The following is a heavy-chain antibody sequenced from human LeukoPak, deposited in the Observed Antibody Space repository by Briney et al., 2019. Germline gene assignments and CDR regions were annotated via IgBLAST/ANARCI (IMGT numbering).Heavy chain of an antibody. J-gene: IGHJ4*02. CDR3: AREGKLTGYFGGLGFNY. V-gene: IGHV4-59*01. CDR2: IDYSGST. Sequence: TSETLSLTCTVSGGSISSYYWSWIRQPPGKGLEWIGNIDYSGSTIYNPALKSRVTMSVDTSKNQFSLNLTSVTAADTAVYYCAREGKLTGYFGGLGFNYWGQGILVTVSS. CDR1: GGSISSYY. D-gene: IGHD6-19*01.